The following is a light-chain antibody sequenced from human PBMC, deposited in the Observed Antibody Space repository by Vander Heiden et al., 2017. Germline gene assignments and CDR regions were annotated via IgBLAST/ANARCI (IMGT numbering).Light chain of an antibody. Sequence: GQTAKITCGGKNIGSKSVHWYQQRPGQAPVLVVYDDSDRPSGIPERFSGSNSGNAATLTISRVEAGDEADYYCQVWDSSTDHQVFATGTKLTVL. CDR2: DDS. CDR1: NIGSKS. J-gene: IGLJ1*01. CDR3: QVWDSSTDHQV. V-gene: IGLV3-21*02.